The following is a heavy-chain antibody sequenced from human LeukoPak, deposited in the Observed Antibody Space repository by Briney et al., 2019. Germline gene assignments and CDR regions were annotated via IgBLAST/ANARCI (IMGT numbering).Heavy chain of an antibody. CDR2: IWYDGSNK. V-gene: IGHV3-33*01. CDR1: GFTFSSYG. J-gene: IGHJ3*02. CDR3: ARDRSSSGWYDAFDI. Sequence: PGGSLRLPCAASGFTFSSYGMHWVRQAPGKGLEWVAVIWYDGSNKYYADSVKGRFTISRDNSKNTLYLQMNSLRAEDTAVYYCARDRSSSGWYDAFDIWGQGTMVTVSS. D-gene: IGHD6-19*01.